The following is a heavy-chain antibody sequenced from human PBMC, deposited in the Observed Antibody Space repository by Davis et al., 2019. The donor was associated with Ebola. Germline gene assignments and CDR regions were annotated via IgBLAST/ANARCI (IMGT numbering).Heavy chain of an antibody. CDR1: GFTFRTHW. V-gene: IGHV3-74*01. CDR2: INYDGTSA. J-gene: IGHJ4*02. Sequence: GESLKISCEASGFTFRTHWMHWVRQAPGKGLMWVSRINYDGTSATYADSVKGRFTISRDNSKNIVFLQMNNLRAEDTAVYYCARQYSTIWYHFDYFDYWGQGVLVTVSS. CDR3: ARQYSTIWYHFDYFDY. D-gene: IGHD6-13*01.